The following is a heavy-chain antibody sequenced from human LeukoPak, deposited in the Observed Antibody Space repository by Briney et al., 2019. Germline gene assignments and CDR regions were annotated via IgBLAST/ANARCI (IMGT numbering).Heavy chain of an antibody. CDR3: ARDRALGSGKYYFDY. CDR1: GYTFTGYY. J-gene: IGHJ4*02. V-gene: IGHV1-2*02. Sequence: ASVKVSCKASGYTFTGYYMHWVRQAPGQGLEWMGWINPNSGGTNYAQKFQGRVTMTRDTSISTAYMELSRLRSDDTAVYYCARDRALGSGKYYFDYWGQGTPVTVSS. CDR2: INPNSGGT. D-gene: IGHD3-16*01.